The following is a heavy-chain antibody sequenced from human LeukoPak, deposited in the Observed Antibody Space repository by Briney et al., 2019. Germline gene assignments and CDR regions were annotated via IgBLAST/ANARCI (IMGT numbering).Heavy chain of an antibody. CDR1: GFTFSSYG. CDR3: AREEGDPSSGWYQNWFDP. D-gene: IGHD6-19*01. CDR2: IWYDGSNK. Sequence: GGSLRLSCAASGFTFSSYGMHWVRQAPGKGMEWVAVIWYDGSNKYYADSVKGRFTISRDNPKNTLYLQMNSLRAEDTAVYYCAREEGDPSSGWYQNWFDPWGQGTLVTVSS. V-gene: IGHV3-33*01. J-gene: IGHJ5*02.